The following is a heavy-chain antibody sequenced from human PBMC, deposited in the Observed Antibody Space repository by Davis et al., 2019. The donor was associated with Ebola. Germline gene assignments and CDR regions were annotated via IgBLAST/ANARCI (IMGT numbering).Heavy chain of an antibody. CDR3: ARVYDPYYYYGMDV. D-gene: IGHD3-22*01. Sequence: PGGSLRLSCAASGFTFSDYYMSWIRQAPGKGLEWVSVIYSGGSTYYADSVKGRFTISRDNAKNSLYVQINSLRAEDTAVYYCARVYDPYYYYGMDVWGQGTTVTVSS. V-gene: IGHV3-66*01. CDR2: IYSGGST. CDR1: GFTFSDYY. J-gene: IGHJ6*02.